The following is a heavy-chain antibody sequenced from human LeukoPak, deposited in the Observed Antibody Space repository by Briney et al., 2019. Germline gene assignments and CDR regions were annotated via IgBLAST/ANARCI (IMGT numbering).Heavy chain of an antibody. CDR1: GFTFSSYW. V-gene: IGHV3-74*01. D-gene: IGHD6-19*01. CDR2: INSDGSST. J-gene: IGHJ5*02. CDR3: ARGRAVAGPFTFNWFDP. Sequence: GGSLRPSCAASGFTFSSYWMHWVRQAPGKGLVWVSRINSDGSSTSYADSVKGRFTISRDNAKNTLYLQMNSLRAEDTAVYYCARGRAVAGPFTFNWFDPWGQGTLVTVSS.